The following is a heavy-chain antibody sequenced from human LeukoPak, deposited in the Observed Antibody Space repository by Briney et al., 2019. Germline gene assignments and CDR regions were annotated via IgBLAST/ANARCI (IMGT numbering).Heavy chain of an antibody. CDR2: IFYSGST. Sequence: PSETLSLTCTVSGGSISTSNYYWGWIRQPPGKGLEWIGNIFYSGSTYYSPSLKSRVTISLDTSRNQFSLKLHSVTAADTAVYYCARAVRDRKYSYAFDIWGQGTMVTVSS. CDR1: GGSISTSNYY. V-gene: IGHV4-39*07. D-gene: IGHD4-11*01. J-gene: IGHJ3*02. CDR3: ARAVRDRKYSYAFDI.